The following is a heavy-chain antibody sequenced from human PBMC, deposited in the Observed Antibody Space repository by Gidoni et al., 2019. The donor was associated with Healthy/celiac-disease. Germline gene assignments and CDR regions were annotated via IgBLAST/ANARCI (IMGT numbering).Heavy chain of an antibody. Sequence: QVQLVQSGAEVKKPGSSVKVSCKASGGTFSSYTISWVRQAPGQGLEWMGRIIPILGIANYAQKFQGRGTITADKSTSTAYMELSSLRSEDTAVYYCARGSGIAARPNWFDPWGQGTLVTVSS. CDR3: ARGSGIAARPNWFDP. V-gene: IGHV1-69*02. CDR2: IIPILGIA. CDR1: GGTFSSYT. J-gene: IGHJ5*02. D-gene: IGHD6-6*01.